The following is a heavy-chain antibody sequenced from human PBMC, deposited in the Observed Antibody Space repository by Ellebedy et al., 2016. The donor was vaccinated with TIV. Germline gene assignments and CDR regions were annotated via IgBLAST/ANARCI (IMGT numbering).Heavy chain of an antibody. D-gene: IGHD2-2*01. Sequence: PGGSLRLSCAASGFTFSSYWMSWVRQAPGKGLEWVANIKQDGSEKYYVDSVKGRFTISRDNAKNSLYLQMNSLRAEDTAVYYCARVPRKPIVVVPAAIPVNWFDPWGQGTLVTVSS. J-gene: IGHJ5*02. CDR1: GFTFSSYW. CDR3: ARVPRKPIVVVPAAIPVNWFDP. V-gene: IGHV3-7*01. CDR2: IKQDGSEK.